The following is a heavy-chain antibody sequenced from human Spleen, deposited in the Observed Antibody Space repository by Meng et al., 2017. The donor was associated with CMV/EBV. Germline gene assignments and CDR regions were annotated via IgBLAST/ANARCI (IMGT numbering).Heavy chain of an antibody. Sequence: QLQLQASAPVLVKPSETLSLTCAVSGDSVSNHHYSWGWIRQPPGKGLEWIGSSDFSGTTRYNPSLMSRVTMSVDTSKNHFSLSLSSVTAADTAVYYCARDHIVSGQGVSWGQGTLVTVSS. J-gene: IGHJ5*02. V-gene: IGHV4-39*07. D-gene: IGHD2-21*01. CDR1: GDSVSNHHYS. CDR3: ARDHIVSGQGVS. CDR2: SDFSGTT.